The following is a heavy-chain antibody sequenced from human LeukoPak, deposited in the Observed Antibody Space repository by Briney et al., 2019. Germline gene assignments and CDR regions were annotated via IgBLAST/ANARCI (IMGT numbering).Heavy chain of an antibody. J-gene: IGHJ4*02. V-gene: IGHV3-7*03. CDR3: AKDRVGGATPYYFDY. Sequence: GGSLRLSCAASGFTFSSYWMSWVRQAPGKGLEWVANIKQDGSEKYYVDSVKGRFTISRDNAKNSLYLQMNSLRAEDTAVYYCAKDRVGGATPYYFDYWGQGTLVTVSS. CDR2: IKQDGSEK. CDR1: GFTFSSYW. D-gene: IGHD1-26*01.